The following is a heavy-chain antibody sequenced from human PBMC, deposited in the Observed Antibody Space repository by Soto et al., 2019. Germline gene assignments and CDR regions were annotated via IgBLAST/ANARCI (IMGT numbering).Heavy chain of an antibody. Sequence: NPSETLSLTCTVSGGSISSGGYYWSWIRQHPGKGLEWIGYIYYSGSTYYNPSLKSRVTISVDTSKNQFSLKLSSVTAADTAVYYCASSRTGYYDSSPYYFDYWGQGTLVTVSS. D-gene: IGHD3-22*01. CDR2: IYYSGST. V-gene: IGHV4-31*03. J-gene: IGHJ4*02. CDR1: GGSISSGGYY. CDR3: ASSRTGYYDSSPYYFDY.